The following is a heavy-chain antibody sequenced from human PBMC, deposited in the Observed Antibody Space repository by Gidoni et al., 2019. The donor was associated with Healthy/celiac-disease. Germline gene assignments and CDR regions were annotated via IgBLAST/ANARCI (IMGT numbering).Heavy chain of an antibody. CDR2: ISYDGSNK. J-gene: IGHJ5*02. Sequence: QVQLVESGGGVVQPGRSLRLSCAAAGFTFSSYGIHWVRQAPGKGLEWVAVISYDGSNKYYADSVKGRFTISRDNSKNTLYLQMNSLRAEDTAVHYCARATFGVTRGNWFDPWGQGTLVTVSS. V-gene: IGHV3-30*03. D-gene: IGHD4-17*01. CDR3: ARATFGVTRGNWFDP. CDR1: GFTFSSYG.